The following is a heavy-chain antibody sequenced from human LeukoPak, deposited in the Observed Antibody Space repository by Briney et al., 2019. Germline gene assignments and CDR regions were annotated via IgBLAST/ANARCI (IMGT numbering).Heavy chain of an antibody. J-gene: IGHJ4*02. CDR1: GFTFNSYA. D-gene: IGHD3-3*01. V-gene: IGHV3-23*01. CDR3: AKVPRAFG. Sequence: GGSMRLSCAASGFTFNSYAMNWDRQAPGKGLEWVSSISGSGGSTYYADSVKGRFTISRDNSKNTLYLQMNILRAVDTAVYYFAKVPRAFGWGQGTLVTVSS. CDR2: ISGSGGST.